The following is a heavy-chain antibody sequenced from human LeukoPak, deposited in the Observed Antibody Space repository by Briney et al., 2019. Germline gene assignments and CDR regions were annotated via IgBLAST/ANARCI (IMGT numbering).Heavy chain of an antibody. D-gene: IGHD6-13*01. CDR2: IIPIFGTA. V-gene: IGHV1-69*05. CDR3: ARFRGSSWYGSVDY. Sequence: SVKVSCKASGGTFSSYAISWVRQAPGQGLEWMGRIIPIFGTANYAQKFQGRVTITTDESTSTAYMELSSLRAEDTAVYYCARFRGSSWYGSVDYWGQGTLVTVSS. CDR1: GGTFSSYA. J-gene: IGHJ4*02.